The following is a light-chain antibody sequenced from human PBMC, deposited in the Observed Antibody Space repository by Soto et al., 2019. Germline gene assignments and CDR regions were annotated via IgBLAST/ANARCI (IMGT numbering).Light chain of an antibody. J-gene: IGKJ1*01. Sequence: EIVMKQSPATLSVSPGERATLSCRASQSVSSNLAWYQQKPGQAPRLLIYGASTRATGIPARFSGSGSGTEFTLTISSLQSEDFAVYYCQQYNNWPLTFGQGTNVDI. CDR1: QSVSSN. CDR3: QQYNNWPLT. V-gene: IGKV3-15*01. CDR2: GAS.